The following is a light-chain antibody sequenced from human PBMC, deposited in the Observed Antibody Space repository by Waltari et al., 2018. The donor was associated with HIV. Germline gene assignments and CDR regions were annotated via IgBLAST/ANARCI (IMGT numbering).Light chain of an antibody. Sequence: QSALPQPPSASGSPGQSVTISCTGTSSDGVGYNYVSWYQQHPGKAPKRMIYEVSKRPSGVPDRFSGSKSGNTASLTVSGLQAEDEADYYCSSYAGSNNVVFGGGTKLTVL. V-gene: IGLV2-8*01. CDR2: EVS. CDR3: SSYAGSNNVV. J-gene: IGLJ2*01. CDR1: SSDGVGYNY.